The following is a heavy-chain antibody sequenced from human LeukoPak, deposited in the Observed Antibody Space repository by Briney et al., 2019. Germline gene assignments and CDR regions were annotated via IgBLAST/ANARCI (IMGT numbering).Heavy chain of an antibody. Sequence: SETLSLTCAVYGGSFSGYYWSWIRQPPGKGLEWIGEINHSGSTNYNPSLKSRVTKSVDTSKNQFSLKLSSVTAADTAVYYCARGGAQYYYDSSGYYYVSDAYDYWGQGTLVTVSS. V-gene: IGHV4-34*01. D-gene: IGHD3-22*01. CDR2: INHSGST. J-gene: IGHJ4*02. CDR1: GGSFSGYY. CDR3: ARGGAQYYYDSSGYYYVSDAYDY.